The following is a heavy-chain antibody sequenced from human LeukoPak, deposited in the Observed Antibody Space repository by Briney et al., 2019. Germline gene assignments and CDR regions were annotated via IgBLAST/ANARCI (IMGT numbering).Heavy chain of an antibody. D-gene: IGHD6-13*01. CDR3: ARDTVGSSSTFDY. CDR1: GGSISSSY. Sequence: PSETLSLTCTVSGGSISSSYWSWIRQPPGKGLDWIGYIHYRGNTNSNPSLKSRVTMSVDTSNNQFSLKLTSVTAADTAVYYCARDTVGSSSTFDYWGQGTLVTVSS. V-gene: IGHV4-59*01. J-gene: IGHJ4*02. CDR2: IHYRGNT.